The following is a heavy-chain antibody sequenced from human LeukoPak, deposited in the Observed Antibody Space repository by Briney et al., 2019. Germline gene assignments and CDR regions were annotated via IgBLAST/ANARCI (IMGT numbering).Heavy chain of an antibody. CDR3: ARGRTNRLGY. Sequence: SETLSLTCAVYGGSFSGYYWSWIRQPPGKGLEWIGEINHSGSTNYNPSLKSRVTISVDTSKNQFSLKLSSVTAADTAVYYCARGRTNRLGYWGQGTLVTVSS. D-gene: IGHD1-14*01. CDR1: GGSFSGYY. CDR2: INHSGST. J-gene: IGHJ4*02. V-gene: IGHV4-34*01.